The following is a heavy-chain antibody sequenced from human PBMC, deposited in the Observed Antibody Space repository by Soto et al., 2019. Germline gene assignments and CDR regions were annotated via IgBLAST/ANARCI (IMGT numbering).Heavy chain of an antibody. CDR1: GFTFSSYG. D-gene: IGHD6-19*01. Sequence: SLTLSCAASGFTFSSYGMHWVRQAPGKGLEWVAVIWYDGSNKYYADSVKGRFTISRDNSKNTLYLQMNSLRAEDTAVYYCARDGRVAVAGHMPFDPWGQGTLVTVSS. CDR2: IWYDGSNK. V-gene: IGHV3-33*01. J-gene: IGHJ5*02. CDR3: ARDGRVAVAGHMPFDP.